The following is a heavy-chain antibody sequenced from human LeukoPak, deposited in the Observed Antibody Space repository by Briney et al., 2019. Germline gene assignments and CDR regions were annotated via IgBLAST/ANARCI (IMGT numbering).Heavy chain of an antibody. CDR1: GHTFTSYE. CDR3: RRARSVATKWLPHYNWFVP. Sequence: ASVEVSCKASGHTFTSYEINRVRQAAGQGVEWRGWMNPNSGNTGYAKKFQGRVNMTRNNSISKAYMEVRRMRYEETAGYYYRRARSVATKWLPHYNWFVPWLQGALVTVSS. CDR2: MNPNSGNT. J-gene: IGHJ5*02. D-gene: IGHD6-19*01. V-gene: IGHV1-8*01.